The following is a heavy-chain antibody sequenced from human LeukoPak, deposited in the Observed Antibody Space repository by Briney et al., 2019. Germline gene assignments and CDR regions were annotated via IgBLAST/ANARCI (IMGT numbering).Heavy chain of an antibody. Sequence: PSETLSLTCTVSGGSISSSSYYWGWIRQPPGKGLEWIGSIYYSGSTYYNPSLKSRVTISVDTSKSQFSLKLSSVTAADTAVYHCARLGSGSVDYWGQGTLVTVSS. CDR3: ARLGSGSVDY. V-gene: IGHV4-39*01. CDR2: IYYSGST. D-gene: IGHD3-3*01. J-gene: IGHJ4*02. CDR1: GGSISSSSYY.